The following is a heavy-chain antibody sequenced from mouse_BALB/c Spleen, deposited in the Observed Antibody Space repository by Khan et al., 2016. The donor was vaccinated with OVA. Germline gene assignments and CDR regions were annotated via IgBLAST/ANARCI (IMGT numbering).Heavy chain of an antibody. Sequence: EVELVESGGGFMQPGGSLKLSCATSGFTFTDYYMYWVRQTPEKRLEWVAYISNRGTTTYYPDTVRGRFTNSRDNDKNTLYLQMSRLGSDDTAIYFCAREGDGGGLAYWGQVTLVTVSA. CDR2: ISNRGTTT. CDR1: GFTFTDYY. J-gene: IGHJ3*01. CDR3: AREGDGGGLAY. V-gene: IGHV5-12*02. D-gene: IGHD1-1*02.